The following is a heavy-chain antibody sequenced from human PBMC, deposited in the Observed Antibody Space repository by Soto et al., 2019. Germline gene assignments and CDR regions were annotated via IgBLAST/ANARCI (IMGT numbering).Heavy chain of an antibody. CDR2: INPSGGST. J-gene: IGHJ4*02. CDR1: GYTFTSYY. Sequence: GASVKVSCKASGYTFTSYYMHWVRQAPGQGLELMGIINPSGGSTSYAQMFQGRVTMTRDTSTSIVYMELSSLRSEDTALYYCARVTTYYDILTGYYAFDYWGQGTLVTVSS. V-gene: IGHV1-46*03. D-gene: IGHD3-9*01. CDR3: ARVTTYYDILTGYYAFDY.